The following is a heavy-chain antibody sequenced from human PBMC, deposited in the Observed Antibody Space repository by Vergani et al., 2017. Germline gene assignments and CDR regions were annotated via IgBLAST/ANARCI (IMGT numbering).Heavy chain of an antibody. J-gene: IGHJ5*02. Sequence: QVQLQQWGAGLLKPSETLSLTCAVYGGSFSGYYWSWIRQPPGKGLEWIGEIHHSGSTNYNPSLKSRVTISVAMSKNQFSLKLSSVTAADTAVYNCARRRGVQYFETIGWFDPWGQGTLVTVSS. V-gene: IGHV4-34*01. D-gene: IGHD3-9*01. CDR3: ARRRGVQYFETIGWFDP. CDR2: IHHSGST. CDR1: GGSFSGYY.